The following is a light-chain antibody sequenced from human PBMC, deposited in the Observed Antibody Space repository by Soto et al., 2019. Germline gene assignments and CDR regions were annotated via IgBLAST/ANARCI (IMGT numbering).Light chain of an antibody. Sequence: EIVMSQYPATLSVSPGERATLSCRASQSVSNNLAWYQQKPGQAPRLLIYGAFIRATDIPASLSGSGSGTEFTLTISSLQSEDFAVYYCQQYNNWPRTFGQGTKV. V-gene: IGKV3-15*01. CDR1: QSVSNN. CDR2: GAF. J-gene: IGKJ1*01. CDR3: QQYNNWPRT.